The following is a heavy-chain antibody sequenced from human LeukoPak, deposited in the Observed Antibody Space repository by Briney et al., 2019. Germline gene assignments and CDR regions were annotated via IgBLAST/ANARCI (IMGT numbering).Heavy chain of an antibody. CDR3: ARDRPYYYDSSGYYCFDY. Sequence: SQTLSLTCTVSGGSISSGSYYWSWIRQPAGKGLEWIGRIYTSGSTNYNPSLKSRVTISVDTSKNQFSLKLSSVTAADTAVYYCARDRPYYYDSSGYYCFDYWGQGTLVTVSS. J-gene: IGHJ4*02. V-gene: IGHV4-61*02. D-gene: IGHD3-22*01. CDR1: GGSISSGSYY. CDR2: IYTSGST.